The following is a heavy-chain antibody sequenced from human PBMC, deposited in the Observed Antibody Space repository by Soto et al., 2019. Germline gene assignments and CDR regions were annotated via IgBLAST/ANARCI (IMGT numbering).Heavy chain of an antibody. D-gene: IGHD6-19*01. CDR2: ISGTGSST. J-gene: IGHJ4*02. CDR1: GFTFSSYA. Sequence: EVQLLESGGGSVQPGGSLRLSCAASGFTFSSYAMTWVRQAPGKGLEWVSAISGTGSSTNYADSVEGRFTLSRDNSKNTLYLQMSSLRAEDTAVYYCAKAGGIAVPGSHLDYWGQGALVSVSS. V-gene: IGHV3-23*01. CDR3: AKAGGIAVPGSHLDY.